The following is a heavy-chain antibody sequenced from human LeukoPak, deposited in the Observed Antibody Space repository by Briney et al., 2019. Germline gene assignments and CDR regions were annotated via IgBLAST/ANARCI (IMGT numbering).Heavy chain of an antibody. V-gene: IGHV4-59*08. CDR3: ARLPPYYYDSSGLL. Sequence: SETLSLTCTVSGGSISSYYWGWIRQPPGKGLEWIGYIYYSGSTNYNPSLKSRVTISVDTSKNQFSLKLSSVTAADTAVYYCARLPPYYYDSSGLLWGQGTMVTVSS. D-gene: IGHD3-22*01. J-gene: IGHJ3*01. CDR2: IYYSGST. CDR1: GGSISSYY.